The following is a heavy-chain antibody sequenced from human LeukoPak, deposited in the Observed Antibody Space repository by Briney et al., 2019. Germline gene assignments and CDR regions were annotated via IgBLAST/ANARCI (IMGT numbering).Heavy chain of an antibody. CDR2: ISYDGSNK. J-gene: IGHJ5*02. CDR3: ARGVLPAAVTGGGTNWFDP. V-gene: IGHV3-30*04. Sequence: PGRSLRLSCATSGFTFSSYAMHWVRQAPGKGLEWVAVISYDGSNKYYADSVKGRFTISRDNSKNTLYLQMNSLRAEDTAVYYCARGVLPAAVTGGGTNWFDPWGQGTLVTVSS. CDR1: GFTFSSYA. D-gene: IGHD2-2*01.